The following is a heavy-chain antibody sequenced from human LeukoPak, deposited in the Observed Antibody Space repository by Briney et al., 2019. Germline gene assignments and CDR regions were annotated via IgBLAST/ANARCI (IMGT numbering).Heavy chain of an antibody. Sequence: ASVKVSCKASGYTFTGYYMRWVRQAPGQGLEWMGWINPNSGGTNYAQKFQGRVTMTRDTSISTAYMELSRLRSDDTAVYYCARDWWSSSRLLYLLDYWGQGTLVTVSS. CDR2: INPNSGGT. CDR3: ARDWWSSSRLLYLLDY. V-gene: IGHV1-2*02. J-gene: IGHJ4*02. CDR1: GYTFTGYY. D-gene: IGHD2-15*01.